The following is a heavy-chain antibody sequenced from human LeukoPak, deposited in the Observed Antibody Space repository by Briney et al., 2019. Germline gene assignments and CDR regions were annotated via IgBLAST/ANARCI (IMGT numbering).Heavy chain of an antibody. CDR3: ARERRSCSGGSCYGSGDFDN. D-gene: IGHD2-15*01. Sequence: PGGSLRLSCAASRFTFHTYSMNWVRQAPGKGLEWISYISAGSDIIYYADSVKGRFTISRDNGESSLYLQLSSLRVEDTAIYYCARERRSCSGGSCYGSGDFDNWGQGTLVTVSS. CDR1: RFTFHTYS. CDR2: ISAGSDII. V-gene: IGHV3-48*04. J-gene: IGHJ4*02.